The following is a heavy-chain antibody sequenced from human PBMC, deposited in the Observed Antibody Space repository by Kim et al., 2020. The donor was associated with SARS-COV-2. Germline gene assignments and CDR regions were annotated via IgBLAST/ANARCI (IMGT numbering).Heavy chain of an antibody. D-gene: IGHD3-10*01. CDR1: GYSFSDAW. J-gene: IGHJ4*02. Sequence: VGSLRLSCAASGYSFSDAWMNWVRQAPGKGLEWVGRIKSKRDGETTDYAAPVKGRFTIARDDSKSTLYLQMNSLKTEDTAVYYCTADLLGYYYGPFDYWGQGILVTVSS. CDR2: IKSKRDGETT. CDR3: TADLLGYYYGPFDY. V-gene: IGHV3-15*01.